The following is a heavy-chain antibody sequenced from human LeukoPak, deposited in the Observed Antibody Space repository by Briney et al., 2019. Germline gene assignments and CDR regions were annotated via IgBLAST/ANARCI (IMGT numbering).Heavy chain of an antibody. CDR2: IYYSGST. CDR1: GGSISSYY. D-gene: IGHD5-24*01. J-gene: IGHJ1*01. CDR3: ASPLGEMATEH. V-gene: IGHV4-59*08. Sequence: SETLSLTCTVSGGSISSYYWSWIRRPPGKGLEWIGYIYYSGSTNYNPSLKSRVTISVDTSKNQFSLKLSSVTAADTAVYYCASPLGEMATEHWGQGTLVTVSS.